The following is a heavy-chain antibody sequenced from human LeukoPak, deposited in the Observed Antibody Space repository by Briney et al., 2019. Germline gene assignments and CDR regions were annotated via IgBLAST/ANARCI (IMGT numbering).Heavy chain of an antibody. Sequence: QTGGSLRLSCAASGFTSSSYAMSWVRQAPGKGLEWVSYISSSATTIYYADSVKGRFTTSRDNAKNSLYLQMNSLRAEGTAVYYCARGGMVPDWGQGTLVTVSS. D-gene: IGHD4/OR15-4a*01. V-gene: IGHV3-48*04. CDR3: ARGGMVPD. CDR2: ISSSATTI. CDR1: GFTSSSYA. J-gene: IGHJ4*02.